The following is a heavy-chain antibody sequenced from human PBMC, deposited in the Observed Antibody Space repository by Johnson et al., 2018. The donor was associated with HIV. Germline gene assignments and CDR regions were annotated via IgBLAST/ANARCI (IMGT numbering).Heavy chain of an antibody. J-gene: IGHJ3*02. D-gene: IGHD2-21*01. V-gene: IGHV3-7*01. Sequence: VQLVESGGGLVQPGGSLRLSCAASGFTFSSYWMSWVRQAPGKGLAWVANIKQDGSETYYVDSVKGRFTVSRDNSKNTLYLQMDSLRAEDTAVYYCAILGWGAFDIWGQGTMVTVSS. CDR2: IKQDGSET. CDR1: GFTFSSYW. CDR3: AILGWGAFDI.